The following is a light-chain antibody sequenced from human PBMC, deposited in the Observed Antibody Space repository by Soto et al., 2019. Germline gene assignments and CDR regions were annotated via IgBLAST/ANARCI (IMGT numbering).Light chain of an antibody. J-gene: IGKJ2*02. CDR3: QQYNNWPPWT. Sequence: EIVMTQSPATLSVSPGERATLSCRASQSVSSNLAWYQQKPGQAPRLLIYGASTRATGIPARFSGSRSGTEFTLTLSSLQSEDCAVYYCQQYNNWPPWTFGQGTKLEIK. V-gene: IGKV3-15*01. CDR1: QSVSSN. CDR2: GAS.